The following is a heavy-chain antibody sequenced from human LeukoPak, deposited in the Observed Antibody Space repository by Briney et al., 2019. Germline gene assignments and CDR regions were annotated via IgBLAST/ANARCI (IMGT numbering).Heavy chain of an antibody. CDR1: GYIFTGYY. J-gene: IGHJ4*02. V-gene: IGHV1-2*02. D-gene: IGHD3-16*01. CDR3: ARDLGGVTDTPPGDY. Sequence: ASVKVSCKASGYIFTGYYLHWVRQAPGQGLEWMGWINPYNGGTNYAQKFQGRVTMTRDTSISTAYMDLSSLRAEDTAVYYCARDLGGVTDTPPGDYWGQGTLVTVSS. CDR2: INPYNGGT.